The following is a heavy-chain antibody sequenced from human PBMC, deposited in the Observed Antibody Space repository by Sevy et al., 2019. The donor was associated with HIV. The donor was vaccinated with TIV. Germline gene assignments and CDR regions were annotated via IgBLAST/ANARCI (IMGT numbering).Heavy chain of an antibody. CDR1: GFTFGDYW. V-gene: IGHV3-49*04. CDR2: LKSDVYGGTV. J-gene: IGHJ4*02. Sequence: GGSLRLSCTASGFTFGDYWMSWVHQAPGKGLEWVAFLKSDVYGGTVDHAASVRGRFVISRDDSKTIAYLQMNDLKTEDTGVYYCTRWKAAQSIFDYWGQGALVTVSS. CDR3: TRWKAAQSIFDY. D-gene: IGHD6-13*01.